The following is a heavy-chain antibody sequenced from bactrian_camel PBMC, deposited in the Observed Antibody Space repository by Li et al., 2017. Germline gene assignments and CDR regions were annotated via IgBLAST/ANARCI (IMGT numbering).Heavy chain of an antibody. CDR1: GITDSATC. CDR3: AAANYGRRGYCPVSIANYRY. Sequence: HVQLVESGGGSVQAGGSLSLSCLASGITDSATCMGWFRQAPGQERERVATVGTGDNSPAYHDSVKGRFTISLDNAKRSVTLQMNSLKPEDTAVYYCAAANYGRRGYCPVSIANYRYWGQGTQVTVS. D-gene: IGHD5*01. CDR2: VGTGDNSP. V-gene: IGHV3S53*01. J-gene: IGHJ4*01.